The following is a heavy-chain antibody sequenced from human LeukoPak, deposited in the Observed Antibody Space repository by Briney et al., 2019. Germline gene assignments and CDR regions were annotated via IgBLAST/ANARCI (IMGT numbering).Heavy chain of an antibody. CDR3: ARTRYYYNSRSYGAPYYFDY. V-gene: IGHV4-39*01. J-gene: IGHJ4*02. CDR2: IYYCGST. CDR1: GGSISSNSYY. D-gene: IGHD3-10*01. Sequence: SETLSLTCAVSGGSISSNSYYWGWIRQPPGKGLEWIGSIYYCGSTYYNPSLKSRVTISVDTSKNQFSLKLSSVTAADTAVYYCARTRYYYNSRSYGAPYYFDYWGQGTLVTVSS.